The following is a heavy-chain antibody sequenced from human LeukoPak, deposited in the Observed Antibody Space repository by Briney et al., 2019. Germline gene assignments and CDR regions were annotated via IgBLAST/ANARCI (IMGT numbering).Heavy chain of an antibody. CDR1: RGSISSGGYY. D-gene: IGHD3-22*01. CDR2: IYYSGST. Sequence: SQTLSLTCTLSRGSISSGGYYWSWLRQHPGTGLEWIGYIYYSGSTYYNPSLKSRVTISVDTSKNQFSLKLSSVTAADTAVYYCAGSYYDSHWGRFDPWGQGTLVTVSS. J-gene: IGHJ5*02. V-gene: IGHV4-31*03. CDR3: AGSYYDSHWGRFDP.